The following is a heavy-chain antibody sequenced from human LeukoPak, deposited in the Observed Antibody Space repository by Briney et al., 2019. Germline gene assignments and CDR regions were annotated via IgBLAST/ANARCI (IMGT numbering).Heavy chain of an antibody. CDR3: ARGIALYYYYGMDV. CDR2: INHSGST. CDR1: GGSFSGYY. V-gene: IGHV4-34*01. J-gene: IGHJ6*02. Sequence: PSETLSLTCAVYGGSFSGYYWSWIRQPPGKGLEWIREINHSGSTNYNPSLKSRVTISVDTSKNQFSLKLSSVTAADTAVYYCARGIALYYYYGMDVWGQGTTVTVSS. D-gene: IGHD6-13*01.